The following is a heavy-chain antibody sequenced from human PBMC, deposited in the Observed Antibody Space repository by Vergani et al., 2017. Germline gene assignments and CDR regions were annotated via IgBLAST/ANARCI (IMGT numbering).Heavy chain of an antibody. CDR2: INPNSGGT. CDR3: ARVGTSSNRDYFDY. CDR1: GYTFTDYF. V-gene: IGHV1-2*02. J-gene: IGHJ4*02. D-gene: IGHD2-2*01. Sequence: QVQLVQSGAEVKKPGASVKVSCKASGYTFTDYFMHWVRLAPGQGLEWMGWINPNSGGTNYAQKFQGRVTMTRETSISTAYMELSNLRSDATAVYYCARVGTSSNRDYFDYWGQGTLVTVSS.